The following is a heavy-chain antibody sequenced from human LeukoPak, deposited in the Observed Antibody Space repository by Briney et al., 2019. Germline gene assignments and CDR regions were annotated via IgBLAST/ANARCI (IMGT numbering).Heavy chain of an antibody. D-gene: IGHD2-2*01. J-gene: IGHJ5*02. CDR3: ARDPPHCSGTSCYVWFDP. CDR2: INPNSGGT. V-gene: IGHV1-2*02. Sequence: AASVKVSCKASGYTFTGYYMHWVRQAPGQGLEWMGWINPNSGGTNYAQKFQGRVTMTRDTSISTAYMELSRLRSDDTAVYYCARDPPHCSGTSCYVWFDPWGQGTLVTVSS. CDR1: GYTFTGYY.